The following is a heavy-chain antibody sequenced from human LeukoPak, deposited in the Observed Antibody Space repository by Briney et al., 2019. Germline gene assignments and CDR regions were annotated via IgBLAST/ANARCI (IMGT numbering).Heavy chain of an antibody. CDR2: NNHSGST. Sequence: SETLSLTCAVYGGSFSGYYWSWIRQPPGKGLEWIGENNHSGSTNYNPSLKSRVTISVDTSKNQFSLKLSSVTAADTAVYYCARGRDAVVTLGPNWFDPWGQGTLVTVSS. D-gene: IGHD4-23*01. CDR1: GGSFSGYY. V-gene: IGHV4-34*01. J-gene: IGHJ5*02. CDR3: ARGRDAVVTLGPNWFDP.